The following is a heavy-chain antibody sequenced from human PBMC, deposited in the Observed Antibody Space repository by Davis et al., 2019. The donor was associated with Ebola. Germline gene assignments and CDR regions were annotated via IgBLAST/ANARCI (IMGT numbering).Heavy chain of an antibody. CDR2: IYYSGIT. Sequence: GSLRLSCTVSGGSIISSSSYWGWIRQPPRKGMEWIGSIYYSGITYYNPSLKSRVTISVDTSKNQFSLKLSSVTAADTAVYYCARGDVNCISTSCIVYYYYGMDVWGQGTTVTVSS. CDR1: GGSIISSSSY. J-gene: IGHJ6*02. V-gene: IGHV4-39*07. CDR3: ARGDVNCISTSCIVYYYYGMDV. D-gene: IGHD2-2*01.